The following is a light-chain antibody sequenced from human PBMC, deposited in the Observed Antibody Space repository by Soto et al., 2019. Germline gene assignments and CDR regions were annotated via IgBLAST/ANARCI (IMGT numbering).Light chain of an antibody. V-gene: IGKV3-20*01. Sequence: EIVLTQSPGTLSLSLGERATLSCRASQSVSSNYLAWYQQKPGQAPRLLIYGASSRATGIPDRFSGSGSGTDFTLTISRLEPEDVAVYYCQQYISSPKTFGQGTKVEIK. CDR2: GAS. CDR1: QSVSSNY. J-gene: IGKJ1*01. CDR3: QQYISSPKT.